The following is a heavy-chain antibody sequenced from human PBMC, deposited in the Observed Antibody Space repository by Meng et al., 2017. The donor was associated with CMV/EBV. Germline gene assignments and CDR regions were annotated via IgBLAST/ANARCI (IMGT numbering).Heavy chain of an antibody. D-gene: IGHD6-6*01. J-gene: IGHJ5*02. Sequence: SGYTFTTYGISWVRQAPGQGLEWMGWISAYNGNTNYTQRIQGRVTMTTDTSRSTAYMELRSLRYDDTAVYYCARDLIAVRPGWFDPWGQGTLVTVSS. CDR1: GYTFTTYG. CDR2: ISAYNGNT. CDR3: ARDLIAVRPGWFDP. V-gene: IGHV1-18*01.